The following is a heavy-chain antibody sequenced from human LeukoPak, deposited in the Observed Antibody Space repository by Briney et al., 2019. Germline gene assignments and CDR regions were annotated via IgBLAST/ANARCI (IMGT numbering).Heavy chain of an antibody. CDR2: IYYSGST. V-gene: IGHV4-59*08. CDR3: ARLTRDGYIPDAFDI. Sequence: SETLSLTCTVSGGSISAYYWSWIRQPPGKGLEWIGYIYYSGSTNYNPSLKSRVTISVDTSKNQFSLKLSSVTAADTAVYYCARLTRDGYIPDAFDIWGQGTMVTASS. CDR1: GGSISAYY. D-gene: IGHD5-24*01. J-gene: IGHJ3*02.